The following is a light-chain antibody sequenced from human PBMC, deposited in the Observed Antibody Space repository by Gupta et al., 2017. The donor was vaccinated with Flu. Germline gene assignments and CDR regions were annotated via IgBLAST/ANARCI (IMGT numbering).Light chain of an antibody. CDR3: QQSNFSPLI. CDR1: QSISTF. J-gene: IGKJ4*01. V-gene: IGKV1-39*01. Sequence: DIQMTQSPSSLSASVGDRVTITCRASQSISTFLNWYRQKPGKAPELLIFDASTLQSAVPSRFSGRGSGTDFTLTISILQPEDFATYHCQQSNFSPLIFGGGTKVEIK. CDR2: DAS.